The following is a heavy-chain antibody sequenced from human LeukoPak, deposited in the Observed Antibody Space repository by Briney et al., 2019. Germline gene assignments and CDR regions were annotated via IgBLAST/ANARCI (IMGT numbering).Heavy chain of an antibody. CDR2: IYYSGST. CDR1: GGSISSYY. Sequence: SETLSLTCTVSGGSISSYYWSWIRQPPGKGLEWIGYIYYSGSTNYNPSLKSRVTISVDTSKNQFSLKLSSVTAADTAVYYCARVCPFNWFDPWGQGTLVTVSS. J-gene: IGHJ5*02. V-gene: IGHV4-59*08. CDR3: ARVCPFNWFDP.